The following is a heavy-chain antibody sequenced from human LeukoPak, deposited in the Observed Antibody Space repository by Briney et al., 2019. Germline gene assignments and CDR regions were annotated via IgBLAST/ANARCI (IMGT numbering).Heavy chain of an antibody. CDR1: GFTFSSYW. Sequence: GGSLRLSCAASGFTFSSYWMSWVRQAPGKGLEWVANIKQDGSEKYYVDSVKGRFTISRDNAKNSLYLQMNSLRAEDTAVYYCARAYYGSGSYAFDYWAREPWSPSPQ. CDR3: ARAYYGSGSYAFDY. V-gene: IGHV3-7*01. D-gene: IGHD3-10*01. CDR2: IKQDGSEK. J-gene: IGHJ4*02.